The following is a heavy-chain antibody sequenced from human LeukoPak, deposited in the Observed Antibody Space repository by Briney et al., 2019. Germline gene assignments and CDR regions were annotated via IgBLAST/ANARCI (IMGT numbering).Heavy chain of an antibody. D-gene: IGHD1-26*01. Sequence: GGSLRLSCAASGFTFSSYGMHWARQAPGKGLEWVAVISYDGSNKYYADSVKGRFTISRDNSKNTLYLQMNSLRAEDTAVYYCAEGELLPGHVGYGVDYWGQGTLVTVSS. V-gene: IGHV3-30*18. CDR3: AEGELLPGHVGYGVDY. J-gene: IGHJ4*02. CDR1: GFTFSSYG. CDR2: ISYDGSNK.